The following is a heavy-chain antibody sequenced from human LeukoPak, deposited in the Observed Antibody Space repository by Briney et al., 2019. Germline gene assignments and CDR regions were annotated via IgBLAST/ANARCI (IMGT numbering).Heavy chain of an antibody. J-gene: IGHJ4*02. D-gene: IGHD6-13*01. V-gene: IGHV3-33*01. Sequence: PGGSLRLSCAASGLTFSSYGMHWVRQAPGKGLEWVAVIWYDGSNKYYADSVKGRFTISRDNSKNTLYLQMNSLRAEDTAVYYCARERQLGAAGTLGYWGQGTLVTVSS. CDR2: IWYDGSNK. CDR3: ARERQLGAAGTLGY. CDR1: GLTFSSYG.